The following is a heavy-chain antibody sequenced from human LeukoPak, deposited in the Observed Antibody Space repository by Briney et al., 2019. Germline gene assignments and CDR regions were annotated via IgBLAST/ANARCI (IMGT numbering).Heavy chain of an antibody. D-gene: IGHD3-22*01. CDR1: GFTFDDYG. J-gene: IGHJ3*02. CDR2: INWNGGST. Sequence: GGSLRLSCAASGFTFDDYGMSWVRQAPGKGLEWVSGINWNGGSTGYADSVKGRFTISRDNAKNSLYLQMNSLRAEDTALYYCARDRIVIVITMEEDAFDIWGQGTMVTVSS. V-gene: IGHV3-20*04. CDR3: ARDRIVIVITMEEDAFDI.